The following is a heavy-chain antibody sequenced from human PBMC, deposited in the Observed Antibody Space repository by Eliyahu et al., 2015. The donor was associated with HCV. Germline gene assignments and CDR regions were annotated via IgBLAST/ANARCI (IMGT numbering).Heavy chain of an antibody. D-gene: IGHD3-10*01. V-gene: IGHV3-23*01. J-gene: IGHJ4*02. CDR3: AKGGPSHITMILGHSDN. Sequence: EVQLLESGGDLVQPGGSLRLSCAASGFTFXXXAMNWVRQAPGKGLEWVSSISGSGGTTYYADSVEGRFTLSRDNSKNTLYLQMNSLRDEDTAFYYCAKGGPSHITMILGHSDNWGQGTLVTVSP. CDR1: GFTFXXXA. CDR2: ISGSGGTT.